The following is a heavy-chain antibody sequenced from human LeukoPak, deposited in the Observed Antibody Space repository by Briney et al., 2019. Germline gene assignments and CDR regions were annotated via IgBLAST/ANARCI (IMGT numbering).Heavy chain of an antibody. V-gene: IGHV1-46*01. J-gene: IGHJ4*02. CDR1: GYTFTSNY. Sequence: ASVKVSCKASGYTFTSNYIHWVRQAPGQGLEWMGMIYPRDGSTSYAQKFQGRVTMTRDTSTSTVYMELSSLRSEDTAVYYCAREGPGTPTDYWGQGTLVTVSS. CDR2: IYPRDGST. CDR3: AREGPGTPTDY.